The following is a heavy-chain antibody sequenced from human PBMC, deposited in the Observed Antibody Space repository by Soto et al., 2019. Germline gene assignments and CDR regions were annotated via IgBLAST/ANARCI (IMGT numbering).Heavy chain of an antibody. CDR1: GFSLSTSAVG. CDR2: IYFDDDK. J-gene: IGHJ5*02. V-gene: IGHV2-5*02. Sequence: QITLKESGPTLVKPTQTLTLTCTFSGFSLSTSAVGVGWIRQPPGKALEWLALIYFDDDKRYSPSLQSRLTITTDTSKNQVVLTMTNMDPVDTVTYYCATHGSGTYYNPMYNWFDPWGQGTLVTVSS. D-gene: IGHD3-10*01. CDR3: ATHGSGTYYNPMYNWFDP.